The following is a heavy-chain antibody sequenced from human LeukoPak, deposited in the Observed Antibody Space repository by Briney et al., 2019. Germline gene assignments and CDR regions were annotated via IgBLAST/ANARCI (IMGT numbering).Heavy chain of an antibody. V-gene: IGHV4-34*01. D-gene: IGHD6-13*01. J-gene: IGHJ5*02. CDR2: INHSGST. CDR3: ARDVWRGDSSSWFLFWFDP. CDR1: GGSFSGYY. Sequence: PSETLSLTCAVYGGSFSGYYWSWIRQPPGKGLEWIGEINHSGSTNYNPSLKSRVTISVDTSKNQFSLKLSSVTAADTAVYYCARDVWRGDSSSWFLFWFDPWGQGTLVTVSS.